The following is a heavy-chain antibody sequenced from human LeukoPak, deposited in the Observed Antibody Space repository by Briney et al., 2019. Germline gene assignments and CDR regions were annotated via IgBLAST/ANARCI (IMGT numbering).Heavy chain of an antibody. J-gene: IGHJ4*02. Sequence: SETLSLTCTVSGASISSYYWGWIRQPPGKGLEWIGSINYSGNTYYNPSLKNRVTISVDTSKNQFSLKLSSVTAADTAVYYCARSLSTTGLRWGQGTLVTVSS. CDR3: ARSLSTTGLR. CDR2: INYSGNT. CDR1: GASISSYY. V-gene: IGHV4-39*01. D-gene: IGHD1-1*01.